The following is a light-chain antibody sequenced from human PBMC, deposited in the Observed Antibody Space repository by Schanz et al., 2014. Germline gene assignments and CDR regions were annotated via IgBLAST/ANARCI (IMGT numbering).Light chain of an antibody. CDR2: RNN. CDR3: QSYDSSHWV. V-gene: IGLV1-47*01. CDR1: SSNIGSNY. J-gene: IGLJ3*02. Sequence: QSVLTQPPSASGTPGQRVTISCSGSSSNIGSNYVYWYQQLPGTAPKLLIYRNNQRPSGVPDRFSGSRSGNTASLTISGLQAEDEADYYCQSYDSSHWVFGGGTKLTVL.